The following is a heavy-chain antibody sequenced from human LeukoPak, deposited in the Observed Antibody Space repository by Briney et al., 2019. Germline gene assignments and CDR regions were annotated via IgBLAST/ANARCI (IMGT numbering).Heavy chain of an antibody. CDR2: IYYSGST. V-gene: IGHV4-59*01. CDR1: GGSISSYY. CDR3: ARVAFSGSYNFDY. D-gene: IGHD1-26*01. J-gene: IGHJ4*02. Sequence: SETLSLTCTVSGGSISSYYWSWIRQPPGKGLEWIGYIYYSGSTNYNPSLKSRVTISVDTSKNQFSLELSSVTAADTAVYYCARVAFSGSYNFDYWGQGTLVTVSS.